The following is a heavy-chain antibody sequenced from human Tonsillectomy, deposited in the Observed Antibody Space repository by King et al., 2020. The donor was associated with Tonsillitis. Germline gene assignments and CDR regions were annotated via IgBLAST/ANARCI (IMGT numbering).Heavy chain of an antibody. D-gene: IGHD3-3*01. CDR2: INHSGST. CDR1: GGSFSDYF. Sequence: QVQLQQWGAGLLKPSETLSLTCAVYGGSFSDYFWSWIRQPPGKGLEWIGDINHSGSTHYNPSLKSRVTISVDTSKNQFSLKLSSVTAADTAVYYCARGKYDFWSGFPDYFDYWGRGTLVTVSS. V-gene: IGHV4-34*01. CDR3: ARGKYDFWSGFPDYFDY. J-gene: IGHJ4*02.